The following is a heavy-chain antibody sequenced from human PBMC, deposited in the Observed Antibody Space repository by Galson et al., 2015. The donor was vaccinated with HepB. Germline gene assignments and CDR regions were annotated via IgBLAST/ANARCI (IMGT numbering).Heavy chain of an antibody. V-gene: IGHV3-23*01. CDR3: ATRSGASGWYSYFQH. CDR1: GFTFSSYA. CDR2: MSDNGDNT. Sequence: SLRLSCAASGFTFSSYAIMWVRQAPGKGLEWVSGMSDNGDNTFYADSVKGRFTISRDISKDTVYLQMNSLIVEDTAVYYCATRSGASGWYSYFQHWGQGTLVTVS. D-gene: IGHD6-19*01. J-gene: IGHJ1*01.